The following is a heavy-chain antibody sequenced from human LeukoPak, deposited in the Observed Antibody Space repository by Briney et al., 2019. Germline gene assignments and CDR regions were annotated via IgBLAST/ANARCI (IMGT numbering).Heavy chain of an antibody. D-gene: IGHD5-12*01. CDR3: ARVHRGYSFGRLDY. CDR1: AFTFSSDS. J-gene: IGHJ4*02. Sequence: GGSLRLSWAASAFTFSSDSMNWVRQAPGKGLEWVSYISGSDNTIYYADSVKGRLTISRDNARNSPYLQMNSLRDEDTAVYYCARVHRGYSFGRLDYWGQGTLVSVSS. CDR2: ISGSDNTI. V-gene: IGHV3-48*02.